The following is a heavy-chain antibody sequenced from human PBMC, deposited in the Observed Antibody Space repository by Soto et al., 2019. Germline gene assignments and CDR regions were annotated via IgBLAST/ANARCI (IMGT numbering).Heavy chain of an antibody. CDR3: ARDRGVVMARSKYYYGMDV. CDR2: IYYSGST. J-gene: IGHJ6*02. D-gene: IGHD2-15*01. CDR1: GGSISSYY. Sequence: QVQLQASGPGLVKPSDTLSLTCTVSGGSISSYYWSWIRQPPGKGLEWIGYIYYSGSTNYNPSLQSRVTISVDTSKNQFSLKLSSVTAADTAVYYCARDRGVVMARSKYYYGMDVWGRGTTVTFSS. V-gene: IGHV4-59*01.